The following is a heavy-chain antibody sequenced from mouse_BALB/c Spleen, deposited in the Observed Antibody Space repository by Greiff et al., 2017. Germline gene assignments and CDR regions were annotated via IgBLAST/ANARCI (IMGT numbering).Heavy chain of an antibody. D-gene: IGHD2-2*01. Sequence: EVKLMESGGGLVKPGGSLKLSCAASGFTFSSYAMSWVRQTPEKRLEWVASISSGGSTYYPDSVKGRFTISRDNARNILYLQMSSLRSEDTAMYYCARGGGYDEGDYWGQGTTLTVSS. CDR2: ISSGGST. CDR3: ARGGGYDEGDY. V-gene: IGHV5-6-5*01. CDR1: GFTFSSYA. J-gene: IGHJ2*01.